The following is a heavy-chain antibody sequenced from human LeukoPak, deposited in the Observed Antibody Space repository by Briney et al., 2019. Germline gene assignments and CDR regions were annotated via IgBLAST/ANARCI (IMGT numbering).Heavy chain of an antibody. Sequence: SGTLSLTCAVSGVSISSSNWWSWVRQPPGKGLEWIGEIYHSGSTNYNPSLKSRVTISVDKSKNQFSLKLSSVTAADTAVYYCAREAPQLGYGLGYWGQGTLVTVSS. CDR2: IYHSGST. CDR3: AREAPQLGYGLGY. V-gene: IGHV4-4*02. CDR1: GVSISSSNW. D-gene: IGHD3-10*01. J-gene: IGHJ4*02.